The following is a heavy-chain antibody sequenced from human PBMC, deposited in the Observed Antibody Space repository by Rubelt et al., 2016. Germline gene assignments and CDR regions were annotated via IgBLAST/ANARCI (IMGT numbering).Heavy chain of an antibody. CDR2: IYRGGTT. Sequence: EVQLVESGGGLVQPGGSLRLSCGVSGLSYSSYWMSWVRQAPGKGLEWVSVIYRGGTTYYADSVKGRFTISRDNSKNTLHLQMNNLRAEETAVYYCGRGLGLELCNWGQGTLVTVSS. V-gene: IGHV3-66*01. D-gene: IGHD1-7*01. CDR1: GLSYSSYW. J-gene: IGHJ4*02. CDR3: GRGLGLELCN.